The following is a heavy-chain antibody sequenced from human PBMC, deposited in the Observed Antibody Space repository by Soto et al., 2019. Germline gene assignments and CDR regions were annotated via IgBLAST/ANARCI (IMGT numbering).Heavy chain of an antibody. CDR3: ARDLEFRDGNISHLDY. D-gene: IGHD3-10*01. Sequence: SVKVSCKASGGTFRNHVFNWVRQAPGQGLEWMGGIIPIIGTPNCAQKFQGRVTITADASTSTVYLEVSSLRSQDTAVYYCARDLEFRDGNISHLDYWGQGTLVTVSS. V-gene: IGHV1-69*13. CDR2: IIPIIGTP. CDR1: GGTFRNHV. J-gene: IGHJ4*02.